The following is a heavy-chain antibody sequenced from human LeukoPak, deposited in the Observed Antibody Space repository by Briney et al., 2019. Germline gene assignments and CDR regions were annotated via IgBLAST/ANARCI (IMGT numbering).Heavy chain of an antibody. D-gene: IGHD3-10*01. CDR1: GFTFNTYS. J-gene: IGHJ4*02. V-gene: IGHV3-21*01. CDR2: ISSGSHYI. Sequence: GGSLRLSCGASGFTFNTYSMSWVRQAPGKGLEWVSFISSGSHYIYYADSVKGRFTISRDNTKNSLFLQMNSLRAEDTAVYYCARGSLSSGSHYGDCWGQGTLVTVSS. CDR3: ARGSLSSGSHYGDC.